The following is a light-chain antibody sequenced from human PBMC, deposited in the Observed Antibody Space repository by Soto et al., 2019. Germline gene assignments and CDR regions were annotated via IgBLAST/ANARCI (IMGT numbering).Light chain of an antibody. CDR3: CSFAVGAALV. Sequence: QSVLTQPASVSASPGQSITISCTGTSSIVGTYALVSWYQHPPDKAPKLIIYEGTKRPSGISSRFSGSKSGNTASLTISGLQAEDDADYYCCSFAVGAALVFGGGTKVTVL. CDR2: EGT. V-gene: IGLV2-23*01. J-gene: IGLJ2*01. CDR1: SSIVGTYAL.